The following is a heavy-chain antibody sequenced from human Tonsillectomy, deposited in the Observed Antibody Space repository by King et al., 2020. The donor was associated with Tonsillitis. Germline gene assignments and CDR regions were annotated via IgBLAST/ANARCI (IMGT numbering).Heavy chain of an antibody. J-gene: IGHJ4*02. CDR2: IKPDGSEK. V-gene: IGHV3-7*04. CDR1: EFTFSSSW. Sequence: VQLVESGGGLVQPGGSLKLSCAASEFTFSSSWMTWVRQAPGKGLQWVATIKPDGSEKYYADSVKGRFTVSRDNAKNSLDLQMNSLRYEDTDLYFCAREHAYCSFDYWGQGTLVTVSS. D-gene: IGHD6-19*01. CDR3: AREHAYCSFDY.